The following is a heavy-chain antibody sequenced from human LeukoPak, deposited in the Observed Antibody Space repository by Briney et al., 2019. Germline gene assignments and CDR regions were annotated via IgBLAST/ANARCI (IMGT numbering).Heavy chain of an antibody. CDR3: AKPLSSGWYLDYFDS. Sequence: GGSLRLSCAASGFTFSRYTMSWVRQAPGKGLEWVSAISGSGGSTYYADSVKGRFTISRDNSKNTLYLQMNRLRAEDTAVYYCAKPLSSGWYLDYFDSWGQGTLVTVSS. J-gene: IGHJ4*02. V-gene: IGHV3-23*01. CDR2: ISGSGGST. CDR1: GFTFSRYT. D-gene: IGHD6-19*01.